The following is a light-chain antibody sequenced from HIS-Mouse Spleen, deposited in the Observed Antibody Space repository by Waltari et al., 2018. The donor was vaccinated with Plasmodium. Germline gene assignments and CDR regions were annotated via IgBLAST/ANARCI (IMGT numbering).Light chain of an antibody. CDR1: QSISSY. V-gene: IGKV1-39*01. CDR3: QQSYSTWT. J-gene: IGKJ1*01. CDR2: AAS. Sequence: DLQLTQSPSPLSASVRDRVTITYRASQSISSYLNYYQKKPGKAPKLLIYAASSLQSGVPSRFSGSGSGTDFTLTISSLQPEYFATYYCQQSYSTWTFGQGTKVEIK.